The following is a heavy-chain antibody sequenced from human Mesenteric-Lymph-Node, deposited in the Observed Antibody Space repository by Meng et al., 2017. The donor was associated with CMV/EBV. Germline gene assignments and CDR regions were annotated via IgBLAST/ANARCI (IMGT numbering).Heavy chain of an antibody. V-gene: IGHV1-69*05. CDR1: GGTLSNYA. J-gene: IGHJ4*02. D-gene: IGHD2-2*01. Sequence: SVKVSCKASGGTLSNYAISWVRQAPGQGLEWMGGIVVILGTTSYAQKFQGRVTITTDESTSTAYMELSSLTSEDTAVYYCAIEAGYWSNSYFDYWGQGTLVTVSS. CDR2: IVVILGTT. CDR3: AIEAGYWSNSYFDY.